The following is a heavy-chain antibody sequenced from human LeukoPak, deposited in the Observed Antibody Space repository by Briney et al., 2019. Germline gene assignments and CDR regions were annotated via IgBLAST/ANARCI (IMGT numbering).Heavy chain of an antibody. Sequence: ASVKVSCKVSGYTLTELSMHWVRQAPGQGLEWMGIINPSGGSTSYAQKSQGRVTMTRDTSTSTVYMELSSLRSEDTAVYYCARGSRVATINGGLNWFDPWGQGTLVTVSS. CDR1: GYTLTELS. D-gene: IGHD5-12*01. V-gene: IGHV1-46*01. J-gene: IGHJ5*02. CDR3: ARGSRVATINGGLNWFDP. CDR2: INPSGGST.